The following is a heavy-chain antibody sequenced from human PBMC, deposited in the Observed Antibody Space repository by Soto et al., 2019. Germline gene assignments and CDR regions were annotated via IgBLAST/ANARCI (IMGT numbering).Heavy chain of an antibody. CDR2: IYHTGDT. CDR1: SGPSRSHN. CDR3: VRQGIGDLHGLVDG. D-gene: IGHD3-10*01. V-gene: IGHV4-59*08. J-gene: IGHJ6*02. Sequence: QVQLQQSGPGLVKPSETLSLTCTVSSGPSRSHNWGWIRQPPGGGLEWIGYIYHTGDTSYNPSLGSRVTISADTSTNHISLTLRSVTAADTAVYYCVRQGIGDLHGLVDGWGQGTRVSVSS.